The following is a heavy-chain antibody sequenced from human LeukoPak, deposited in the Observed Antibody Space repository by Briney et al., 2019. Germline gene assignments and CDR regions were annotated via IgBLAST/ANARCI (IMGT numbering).Heavy chain of an antibody. J-gene: IGHJ4*02. Sequence: SETLSLTCTVSGDSISTGSYYWSWIRQPPGKGLEWIGYIYYSGSTNYNPSLKSRVTISVDTSKNQFSLKLSSVTAADTAVYYCARVSFYGSGDYWGQGTLVTVSS. D-gene: IGHD3-10*01. CDR3: ARVSFYGSGDY. CDR2: IYYSGST. CDR1: GDSISTGSYY. V-gene: IGHV4-61*01.